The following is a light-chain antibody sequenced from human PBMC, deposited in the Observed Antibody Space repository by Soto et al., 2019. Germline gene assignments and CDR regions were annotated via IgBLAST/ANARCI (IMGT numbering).Light chain of an antibody. CDR2: DVN. Sequence: QSALTQPASVSGSPGQSITISCTGTSSDVGAYDYVSWFQQHPGKAPKLMIYDVNNRPSGVSNRFSGSKSVNTASLIISGLQAEDEAYYYCSAYTSSSTVVFGGGTKVTVL. CDR3: SAYTSSSTVV. J-gene: IGLJ2*01. V-gene: IGLV2-14*01. CDR1: SSDVGAYDY.